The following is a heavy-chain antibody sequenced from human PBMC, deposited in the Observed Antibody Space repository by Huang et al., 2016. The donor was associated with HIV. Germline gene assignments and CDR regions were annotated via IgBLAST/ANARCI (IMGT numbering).Heavy chain of an antibody. Sequence: EEHLVESGGGLVQPGGSLRLSCEASGFKFSNYWMQWVGQAPGKGLMWVSRIKIDGRTTDYADSVKGRFTSSRDNAKNTLYLQMSSLTAEDTAIYYCARAGGFEIWGQGTVVTVSS. CDR1: GFKFSNYW. V-gene: IGHV3-74*01. CDR3: ARAGGFEI. D-gene: IGHD2-15*01. CDR2: IKIDGRTT. J-gene: IGHJ3*02.